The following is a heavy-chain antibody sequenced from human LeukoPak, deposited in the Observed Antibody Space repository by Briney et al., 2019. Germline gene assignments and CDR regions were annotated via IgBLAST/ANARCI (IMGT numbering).Heavy chain of an antibody. CDR1: GFTFTTYA. Sequence: PGGSLRLSCAASGFTFTTYAMSWVRQAPGKGLEWVSILSVRGGRTYYADSVKGRFTISRDNSKNTLYLQMNSLRAEDTAVYYCAKGGWLEYWGQGALVTVSS. CDR2: LSVRGGRT. CDR3: AKGGWLEY. V-gene: IGHV3-23*01. D-gene: IGHD2-15*01. J-gene: IGHJ4*02.